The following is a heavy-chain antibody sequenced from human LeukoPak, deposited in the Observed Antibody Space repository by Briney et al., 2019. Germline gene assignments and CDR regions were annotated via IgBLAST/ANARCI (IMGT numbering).Heavy chain of an antibody. J-gene: IGHJ4*02. CDR3: ARDHNYAFDN. V-gene: IGHV3-48*04. CDR1: GFPFNDYS. D-gene: IGHD4-11*01. CDR2: IGISSGNT. Sequence: PGGSLRLSCAAPGFPFNDYSMNWVRQAPGRGLEWISYIGISSGNTKYADPVKGRFTISGDNAKNPLYLQINNLRVEDTAVYYCARDHNYAFDNWGQGTLVTVSS.